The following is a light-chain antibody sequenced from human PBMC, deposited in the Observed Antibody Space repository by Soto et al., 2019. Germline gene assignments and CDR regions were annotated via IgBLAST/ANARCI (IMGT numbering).Light chain of an antibody. CDR1: SSNIADNT. V-gene: IGLV1-44*01. Sequence: QSVLTQPPSMSGTPGQRVTLSCSGSSSNIADNTLNWYQQLPGTAPKLLIYHDNDRPSGVPDRFSDSKSGTSASLSISGLQSEDEADYYCATWDVNLNGRVFGGGTKLTVL. CDR2: HDN. J-gene: IGLJ3*02. CDR3: ATWDVNLNGRV.